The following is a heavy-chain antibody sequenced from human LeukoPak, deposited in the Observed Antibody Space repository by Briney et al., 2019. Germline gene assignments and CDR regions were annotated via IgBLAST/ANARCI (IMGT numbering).Heavy chain of an antibody. CDR3: TRRLGPAATGYYFDY. CDR1: GFTFSRYW. CDR2: IYSDGSST. J-gene: IGHJ4*02. D-gene: IGHD2-2*01. V-gene: IGHV3-74*01. Sequence: GGSLRLSCAASGFTFSRYWMNWVRQAPGKGLVWVSGIYSDGSSTTYADSVKGRFTISRDNAKNTLYLQMNSLRAEDTAVYYCTRRLGPAATGYYFDYWGQGTLVTVSS.